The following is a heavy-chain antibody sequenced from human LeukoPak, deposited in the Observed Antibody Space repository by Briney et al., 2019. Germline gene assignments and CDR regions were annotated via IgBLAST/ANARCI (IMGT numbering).Heavy chain of an antibody. CDR2: IYYRGST. J-gene: IGHJ3*02. D-gene: IGHD5-24*01. CDR3: ARGFLGMAIKSARDDAFDI. Sequence: SETLSLTCTVSGGSISSYYWSWIRQPPRKGLEWIGYIYYRGSTHYKPSLHRRVTISVYTSKNQSSLKLRSLSAAGTAVYYCARGFLGMAIKSARDDAFDIWGQGTMVTVSS. CDR1: GGSISSYY. V-gene: IGHV4-59*12.